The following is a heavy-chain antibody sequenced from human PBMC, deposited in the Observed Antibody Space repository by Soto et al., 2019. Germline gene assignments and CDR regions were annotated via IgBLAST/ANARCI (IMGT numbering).Heavy chain of an antibody. CDR2: IKQDGSEK. Sequence: EVQLVESGGGLVQPGGSLRLSCAASGFTFSSYWMSWVHQAPGKGLEWVANIKQDGSEKYYVDSVKGRFTISRDNAKNSLYLQMNSLRAEDTAVYYCARDIYYYDSSGYYDYWGQGTLVTVSS. CDR1: GFTFSSYW. D-gene: IGHD3-22*01. CDR3: ARDIYYYDSSGYYDY. V-gene: IGHV3-7*01. J-gene: IGHJ4*02.